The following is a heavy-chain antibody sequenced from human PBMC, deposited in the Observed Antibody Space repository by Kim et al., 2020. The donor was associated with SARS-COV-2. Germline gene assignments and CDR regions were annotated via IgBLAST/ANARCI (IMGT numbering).Heavy chain of an antibody. Sequence: ASVKVSCKASGYTFTNYTINWVRQAPGQGLEWMGWINTNTGNPTYVQGFTGRFVFSLDNSVSTTYLQISSLKVEDTAVYYCARAAGNGEGWFDPWGQGTLVTVSS. CDR1: GYTFTNYT. J-gene: IGHJ5*02. CDR2: INTNTGNP. CDR3: ARAAGNGEGWFDP. D-gene: IGHD6-19*01. V-gene: IGHV7-4-1*02.